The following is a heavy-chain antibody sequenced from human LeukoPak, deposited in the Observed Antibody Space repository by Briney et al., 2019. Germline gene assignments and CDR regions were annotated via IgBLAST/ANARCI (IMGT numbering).Heavy chain of an antibody. CDR1: GSTVSTTY. CDR2: IYSGGST. D-gene: IGHD6-19*01. J-gene: IGHJ5*02. CDR3: ARHIISSGWYTGFDP. Sequence: GGSLRLSCAVSGSTVSTTYVGWVRQAAGKGLEWVSVIYSGGSTYYGDSVKGRFTMSRDNSKSTFYLQMGSLRAEDTAVYYCARHIISSGWYTGFDPWGQGTLVTVSS. V-gene: IGHV3-53*01.